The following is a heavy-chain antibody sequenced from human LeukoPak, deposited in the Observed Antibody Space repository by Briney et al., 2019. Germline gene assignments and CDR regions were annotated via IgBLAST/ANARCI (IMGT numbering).Heavy chain of an antibody. D-gene: IGHD3-22*01. CDR3: ARGGFYDSSGWFDY. CDR2: IYYSGST. V-gene: IGHV4-39*01. Sequence: SETLSLTCTVSGGSISSSSFYWGWIRQPPGKGLEWIGSIYYSGSTYYNPSLKSRVTISVDTSKNQFSLKLSSVTAADTAVYYCARGGFYDSSGWFDYWGQGTLVTVSS. CDR1: GGSISSSSFY. J-gene: IGHJ4*02.